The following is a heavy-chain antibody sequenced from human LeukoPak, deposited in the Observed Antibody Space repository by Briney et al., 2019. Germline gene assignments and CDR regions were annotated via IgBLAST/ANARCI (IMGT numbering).Heavy chain of an antibody. J-gene: IGHJ4*02. CDR1: GYTFTGYY. CDR2: INPNSGGT. V-gene: IGHV1-2*02. CDR3: ARDYYGSGSYYAPFDY. Sequence: ASVKVSCKASGYTFTGYYMHWARQAPGQGLEWMGWINPNSGGTNYAQKFQGRVTMTRDTSISTAYMELSRLRSDDTAVYYCARDYYGSGSYYAPFDYWGQGTLVTVSS. D-gene: IGHD3-10*01.